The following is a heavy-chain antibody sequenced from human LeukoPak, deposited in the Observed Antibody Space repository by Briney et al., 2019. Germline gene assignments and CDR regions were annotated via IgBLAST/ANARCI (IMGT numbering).Heavy chain of an antibody. J-gene: IGHJ4*02. Sequence: GGSLRLSCAGSGFTFSNYAMTWVRQAPGKGLEWVSTISSSGDATYSADSVKGRFTISRDNAKNSLYLQMNSLRAEDTAVYYCAREAMPRDFDYWGQGTLVTVSS. V-gene: IGHV3-21*01. D-gene: IGHD2-2*01. CDR3: AREAMPRDFDY. CDR2: ISSSGDAT. CDR1: GFTFSNYA.